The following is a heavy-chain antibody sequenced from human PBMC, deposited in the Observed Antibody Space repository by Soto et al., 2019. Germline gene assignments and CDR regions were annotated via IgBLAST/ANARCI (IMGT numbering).Heavy chain of an antibody. CDR2: TSYDENYK. CDR3: ARQGGSSGIWYFDY. J-gene: IGHJ4*02. D-gene: IGHD6-6*01. V-gene: IGHV3-30*04. Sequence: QVHLVESGGGVVQPGRSLRLSCAASGFTFSGYAMHWVRQAPGKGLEWVAATSYDENYKYYADSVKGRFTISRDNSENTLFLQMNSLRTEDTAVYYCARQGGSSGIWYFDYWGQGSLVTVSS. CDR1: GFTFSGYA.